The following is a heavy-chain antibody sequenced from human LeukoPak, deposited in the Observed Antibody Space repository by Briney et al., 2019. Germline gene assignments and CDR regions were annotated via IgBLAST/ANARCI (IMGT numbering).Heavy chain of an antibody. CDR1: GFTFSSYA. V-gene: IGHV3-30-3*01. D-gene: IGHD2-8*01. J-gene: IGHJ4*02. CDR2: ISYDGSNK. Sequence: GGSLRLSCAASGFTFSSYAMHWVRQAPGKGLEWVAVISYDGSNKYYADSVKGRFTISRDNSKNTLCLQMNSLRAGDTAVYYCARDGEGYCTNGVCSFLDYWGQGTLVTVSS. CDR3: ARDGEGYCTNGVCSFLDY.